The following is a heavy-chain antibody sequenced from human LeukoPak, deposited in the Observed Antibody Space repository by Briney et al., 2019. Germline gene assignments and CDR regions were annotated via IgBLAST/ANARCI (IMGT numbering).Heavy chain of an antibody. CDR2: TRNKANSYTP. J-gene: IGHJ4*02. D-gene: IGHD3-22*01. V-gene: IGHV3-72*01. CDR1: GFTFSSYW. Sequence: SGGSLRLSCAASGFTFSSYWMSWVRQAPGKGLEWVGRTRNKANSYTPDYAASVKGRFTISRDESKNSLYLQMNSLKTEDTAVYYCAMEGESSGPDFDYWGQGTLVTVSS. CDR3: AMEGESSGPDFDY.